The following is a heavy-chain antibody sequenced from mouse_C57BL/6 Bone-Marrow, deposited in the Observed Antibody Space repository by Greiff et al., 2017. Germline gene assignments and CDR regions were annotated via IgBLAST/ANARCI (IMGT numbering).Heavy chain of an antibody. CDR1: GYTFTDYY. CDR3: ARGGYYYGSSHYFDY. CDR2: INPNNGGT. V-gene: IGHV1-26*01. Sequence: VQLKQSGPELVKPGASVKISCKASGYTFTDYYMNWVKQSHGKSLEWIGDINPNNGGTSYNQKFKGKATLTVDKSSSTAYMELRSRTSEDSAVYYCARGGYYYGSSHYFDYWGQGTTLTVSS. J-gene: IGHJ2*01. D-gene: IGHD1-1*01.